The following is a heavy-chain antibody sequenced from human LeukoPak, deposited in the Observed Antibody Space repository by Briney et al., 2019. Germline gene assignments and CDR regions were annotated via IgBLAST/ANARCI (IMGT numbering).Heavy chain of an antibody. Sequence: GGSLRLSCAASGFTFSNYGMNWVRQAPGKGLEWVSGISGSGGSTYSADSVKGRFTISRDNSKNTLYLQMNSLRAEDTAVYYCAKDRSGLGYYYYYYMDVWGKGTTVTVSS. D-gene: IGHD3/OR15-3a*01. CDR3: AKDRSGLGYYYYYYMDV. V-gene: IGHV3-23*01. CDR1: GFTFSNYG. J-gene: IGHJ6*03. CDR2: ISGSGGST.